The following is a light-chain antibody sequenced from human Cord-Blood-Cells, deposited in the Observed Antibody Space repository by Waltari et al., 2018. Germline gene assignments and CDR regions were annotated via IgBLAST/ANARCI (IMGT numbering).Light chain of an antibody. Sequence: DIVMTQSPDSLAVSLGERATLTCKSSQSVLYSSNNKNYLDWYQQKPGQPPKLLIYWASTRESGVPDRFSGSGSGTDFTLTISSLQAEDVAVYYCQQYYSTPYSFGQGTKLEIK. J-gene: IGKJ2*03. CDR3: QQYYSTPYS. CDR2: WAS. CDR1: QSVLYSSNNKNY. V-gene: IGKV4-1*01.